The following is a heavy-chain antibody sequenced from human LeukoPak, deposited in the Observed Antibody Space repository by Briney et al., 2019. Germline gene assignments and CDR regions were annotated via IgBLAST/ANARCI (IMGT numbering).Heavy chain of an antibody. D-gene: IGHD1-1*01. CDR3: ARGTYVDY. Sequence: PGGSLRLSCAASGFTISSYWMNWVRQAPGKGLEWVAVISYDGSNKYYADSVKGRFTISRDNSKNTLYLQMNSLRAEDTAVYYCARGTYVDYWGQGTLVTVSS. CDR2: ISYDGSNK. V-gene: IGHV3-30*01. CDR1: GFTISSYW. J-gene: IGHJ4*02.